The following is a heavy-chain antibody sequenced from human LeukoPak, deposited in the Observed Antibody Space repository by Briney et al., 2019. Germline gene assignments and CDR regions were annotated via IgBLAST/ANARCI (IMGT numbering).Heavy chain of an antibody. CDR1: GGSISSYY. D-gene: IGHD3-9*01. CDR3: AGSSPYYDIEYYFDY. CDR2: IYYSGST. J-gene: IGHJ4*02. V-gene: IGHV4-59*08. Sequence: PSETLSLTCTVSGGSISSYYWSWIRQPPGKGLEWIGYIYYSGSTNYNPSLKSRVTISVDTSKNQFSLKLSSVTAADTAVYYCAGSSPYYDIEYYFDYWGQGTLVTVSS.